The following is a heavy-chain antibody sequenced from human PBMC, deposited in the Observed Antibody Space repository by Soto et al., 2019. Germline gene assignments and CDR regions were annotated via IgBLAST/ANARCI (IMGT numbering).Heavy chain of an antibody. J-gene: IGHJ5*02. CDR1: GGSFSGYY. V-gene: IGHV4-34*01. D-gene: IGHD3-3*01. CDR2: IDHSGYT. Sequence: SETLSLTCAVYGGSFSGYYWNWIRQPPGKGLEWIGEIDHSGYTNYNPSLKSRVTISVDTSKNQFSLRLTSVTAADTAVYYCARVRDWFDLWGQGTLVTAPQ. CDR3: ARVRDWFDL.